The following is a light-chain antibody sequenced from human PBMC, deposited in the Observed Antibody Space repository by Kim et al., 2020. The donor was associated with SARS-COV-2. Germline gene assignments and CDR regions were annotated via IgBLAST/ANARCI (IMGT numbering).Light chain of an antibody. CDR2: GAS. CDR3: QLYGSSPRLT. Sequence: EIVLTHPPGTLSLSPGERATLSCRASQSVNNNYFAWYQQKPGQAPRLIIYGASNRATGIPDRFSGSGSGADFTLTISRLEPEDCAVYYCQLYGSSPRLTFGGGTKVDIK. V-gene: IGKV3-20*01. CDR1: QSVNNNY. J-gene: IGKJ4*01.